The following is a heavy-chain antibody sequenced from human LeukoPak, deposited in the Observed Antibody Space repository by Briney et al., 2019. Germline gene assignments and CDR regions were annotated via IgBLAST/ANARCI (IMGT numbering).Heavy chain of an antibody. J-gene: IGHJ4*02. D-gene: IGHD3-10*01. CDR3: YGSGI. Sequence: ASETLSLTCTVSGVSISSTSYYWSWIRQPPGKGLEWIGYIYYSGSTYYSPSLKSRVTMSVDTSSNQFSLKLTSVTAADTAIYYCYGSGIWGQGTLVTVSS. CDR1: GVSISSTSYY. CDR2: IYYSGST. V-gene: IGHV4-30-4*01.